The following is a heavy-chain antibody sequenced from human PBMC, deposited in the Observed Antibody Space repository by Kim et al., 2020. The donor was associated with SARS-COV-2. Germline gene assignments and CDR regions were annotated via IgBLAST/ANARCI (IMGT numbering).Heavy chain of an antibody. CDR2: ISYDGSNK. Sequence: GGSLRLSCAASGFTFSSHGMHWVCQAPGKGLEWVALISYDGSNKNYVDSVKGRFTISRDNSKNTLSLQMNSLRAEDTAVYYCAKDQGGYYYASGSYNGHDYWGQGTLVTVSS. J-gene: IGHJ4*02. V-gene: IGHV3-30*18. D-gene: IGHD3-10*01. CDR3: AKDQGGYYYASGSYNGHDY. CDR1: GFTFSSHG.